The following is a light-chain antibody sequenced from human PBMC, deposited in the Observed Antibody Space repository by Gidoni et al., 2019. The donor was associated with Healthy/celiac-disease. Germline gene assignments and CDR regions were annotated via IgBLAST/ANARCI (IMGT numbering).Light chain of an antibody. CDR1: SSNIGSNY. V-gene: IGLV1-47*01. CDR3: AAWDDSLSAWV. Sequence: QSVLPQPPSASVTPGQRVTISCSGSSSNIGSNYVYWYQQLPGTAPKLLIYRNNQRPSGVPDRFSGSKSGTSASLAISGLRSEDEADYYCAAWDDSLSAWVFGGGTKLTVL. CDR2: RNN. J-gene: IGLJ3*02.